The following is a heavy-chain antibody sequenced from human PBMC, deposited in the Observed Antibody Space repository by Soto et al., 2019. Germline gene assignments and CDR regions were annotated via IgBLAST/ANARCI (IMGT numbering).Heavy chain of an antibody. V-gene: IGHV5-51*01. CDR2: IYPGDSDT. CDR3: ARHGTGPYYYYGMDV. CDR1: GYSFTSYW. Sequence: PXESLKIACKGSGYSFTSYWIGWVGQIPGKGLEWMGIIYPGDSDTRYSPSFQGQVTISADKSISTAYLQWSSLKASDTAMYYCARHGTGPYYYYGMDVWGQGTTVTVSS. D-gene: IGHD3-9*01. J-gene: IGHJ6*02.